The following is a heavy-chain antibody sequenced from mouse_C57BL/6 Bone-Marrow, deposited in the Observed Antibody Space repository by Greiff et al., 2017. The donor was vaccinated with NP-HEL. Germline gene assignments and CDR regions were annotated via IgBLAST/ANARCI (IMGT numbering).Heavy chain of an antibody. CDR2: IHPNSGST. D-gene: IGHD4-1*01. CDR1: GYTFTSYW. CDR3: ARGAANWAFWYFDV. J-gene: IGHJ1*03. V-gene: IGHV1-64*01. Sequence: QVQLQQPGAELVKPGASVKLSCKASGYTFTSYWMHWVKQRPGQGLEWIGMIHPNSGSTNYNEKFKSKAKLTVDKSSSTAYMQLSSLTSEDSAVYYCARGAANWAFWYFDVWGTGTTVTVSS.